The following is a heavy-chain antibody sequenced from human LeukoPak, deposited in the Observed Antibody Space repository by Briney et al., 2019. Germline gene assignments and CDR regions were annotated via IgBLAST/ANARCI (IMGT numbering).Heavy chain of an antibody. J-gene: IGHJ4*02. CDR2: IWDDGSYK. CDR1: GFTFNNYG. CDR3: AKDVSRGRWEMGDY. D-gene: IGHD5-24*01. V-gene: IGHV3-33*06. Sequence: GGSLRLSCAASGFTFNNYGMHWVRQAPGKGLEWVAVIWDDGSYKYYADSVKGRFTISRDNSKNTLYLEMNSLRAEDTAVYYCAKDVSRGRWEMGDYWGQGTLVTVSS.